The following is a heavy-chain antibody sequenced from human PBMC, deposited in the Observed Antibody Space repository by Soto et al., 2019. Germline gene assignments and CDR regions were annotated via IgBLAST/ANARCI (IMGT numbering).Heavy chain of an antibody. Sequence: EVQLLESGGGLVQPGGSLRLSCAASGFTFRSYAMSWVRQAPGKGLEWVSAISGSGGSTYYADSVKGRFTISRDNAKNTLYLQMNSLRAEDTAVYYCAKGIVVVVAATFDYWGQGTLVTVSS. V-gene: IGHV3-23*01. CDR2: ISGSGGST. J-gene: IGHJ4*02. CDR1: GFTFRSYA. CDR3: AKGIVVVVAATFDY. D-gene: IGHD2-15*01.